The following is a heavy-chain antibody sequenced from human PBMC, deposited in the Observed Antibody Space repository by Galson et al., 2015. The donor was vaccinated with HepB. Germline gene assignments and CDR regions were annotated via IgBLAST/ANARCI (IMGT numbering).Heavy chain of an antibody. Sequence: SVKVSCKASGFTFTSSTMQWVRQARGQRIEWIGWIVVGSGNTNYAQKFQERVNITRDMSTSTAYMELSSLRSEDTAVYYCAAIAVAGTSDAFDIWGQGTMVTVSS. D-gene: IGHD6-19*01. J-gene: IGHJ3*02. V-gene: IGHV1-58*02. CDR2: IVVGSGNT. CDR3: AAIAVAGTSDAFDI. CDR1: GFTFTSST.